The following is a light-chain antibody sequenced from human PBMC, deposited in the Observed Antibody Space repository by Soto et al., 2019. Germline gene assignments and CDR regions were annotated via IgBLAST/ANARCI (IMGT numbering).Light chain of an antibody. CDR1: QSVSNN. CDR3: LQYGSSVWT. J-gene: IGKJ1*01. Sequence: EIVLTQSPATLSVSPWERATVSCRASQSVSNNLAWYQQKPGQPPRLIIYGASSRATGIPDRFSVSASGTDFTLTIPRLETEDFAVYYCLQYGSSVWTVGQGTKVEIK. V-gene: IGKV3-20*01. CDR2: GAS.